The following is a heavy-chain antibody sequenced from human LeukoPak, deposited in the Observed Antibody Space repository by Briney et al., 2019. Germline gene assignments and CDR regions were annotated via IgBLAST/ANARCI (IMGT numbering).Heavy chain of an antibody. V-gene: IGHV4-39*07. Sequence: SETLSLTCTVSGGSISSSIYYWGWIRQPPGKGLEWIGSIYYSGSTYYNPSLKSRVTISVDTSKNQFSLKLSSVTAADTAVYYCARADYYDTGVDIWGQGTMVTVSS. D-gene: IGHD3-22*01. CDR1: GGSISSSIYY. CDR2: IYYSGST. CDR3: ARADYYDTGVDI. J-gene: IGHJ3*02.